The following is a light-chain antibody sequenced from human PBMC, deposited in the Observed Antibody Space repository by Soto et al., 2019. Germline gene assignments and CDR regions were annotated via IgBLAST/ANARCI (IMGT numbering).Light chain of an antibody. V-gene: IGLV2-14*01. CDR3: SSYTSSSTYV. CDR2: EVS. CDR1: SSDVGGHNY. J-gene: IGLJ1*01. Sequence: QSTLTQPASVSGSPGQSITISFTGTSSDVGGHNYVSWYQQHPGKAPKLMIYEVSNRPSGVSNRFSGSKSGNTASLTISGLQAEDEADYYCSSYTSSSTYVFGTGTKVTVL.